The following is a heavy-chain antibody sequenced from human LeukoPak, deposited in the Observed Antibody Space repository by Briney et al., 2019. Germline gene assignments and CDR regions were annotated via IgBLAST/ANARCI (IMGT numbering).Heavy chain of an antibody. V-gene: IGHV3-33*01. Sequence: GRSLRLTCAASGFTFSSYGMHWVRQAPGKGLEWVAVIWYDGSNKYYADSVKGRFTISRDNSKNTLYLQMNSLRAEDTAVYYCAREYGPLYYYYGMDVWGQGTTVTVSS. J-gene: IGHJ6*02. CDR2: IWYDGSNK. CDR1: GFTFSSYG. D-gene: IGHD4-17*01. CDR3: AREYGPLYYYYGMDV.